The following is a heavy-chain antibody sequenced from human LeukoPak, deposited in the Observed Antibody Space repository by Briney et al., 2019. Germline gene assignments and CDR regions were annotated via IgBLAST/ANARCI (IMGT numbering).Heavy chain of an antibody. CDR2: INHSGST. CDR3: ARLTIFGVLTINWFDP. D-gene: IGHD3-3*01. CDR1: GGSFSGYY. J-gene: IGHJ5*02. V-gene: IGHV4-34*01. Sequence: SETLSLTCAVYGGSFSGYYWSWIRQPPGKGLEWIGEINHSGSTHYNPSFKSRATISVDTSKKQVSLRLTSVTAADTAVYYCARLTIFGVLTINWFDPWGQGTLVTVSS.